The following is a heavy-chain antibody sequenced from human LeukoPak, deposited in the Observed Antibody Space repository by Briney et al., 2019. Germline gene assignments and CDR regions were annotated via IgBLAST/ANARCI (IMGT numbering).Heavy chain of an antibody. D-gene: IGHD2-15*01. CDR2: FDPEDAEV. Sequence: ASVKVSCKVSGNTLTDLSIHWVRQAPEKGLDWMGGFDPEDAEVIYAEKFQDRVTMTEDPSTDTAYLVLSSLRSEDTAVYYCAAEGQWSLVHYFNSWGQGTLVTVSS. J-gene: IGHJ4*02. V-gene: IGHV1-24*01. CDR1: GNTLTDLS. CDR3: AAEGQWSLVHYFNS.